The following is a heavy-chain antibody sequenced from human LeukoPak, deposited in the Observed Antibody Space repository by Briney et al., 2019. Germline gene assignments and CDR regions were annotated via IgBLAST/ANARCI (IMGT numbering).Heavy chain of an antibody. J-gene: IGHJ3*02. CDR2: IIPIFGTA. CDR3: ARGDSSSWYWMDAFDI. CDR1: GGTFSSYA. Sequence: ASVKVSCKASGGTFSSYAISWVRQAPGQGLEWMGGIIPIFGTANYAQKFQGRVTITADESTSTAYMELSSLRSEDTAVYYCARGDSSSWYWMDAFDIWGQGTMVTVSS. D-gene: IGHD6-13*01. V-gene: IGHV1-69*13.